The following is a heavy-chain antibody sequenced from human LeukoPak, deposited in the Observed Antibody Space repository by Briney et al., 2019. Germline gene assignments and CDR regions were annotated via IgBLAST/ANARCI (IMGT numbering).Heavy chain of an antibody. V-gene: IGHV4-4*07. Sequence: SETLSLTCNVSGGSISSYFWTWIRQPAGKGLEWIGRIHASGTTDYNSSLKSRVSMSVDTSKNQFSLKLTSVTAADTAVYFCARDGADVYGRAFDYWGQGTLVSVSS. J-gene: IGHJ4*02. CDR2: IHASGTT. CDR3: ARDGADVYGRAFDY. CDR1: GGSISSYF. D-gene: IGHD3-10*01.